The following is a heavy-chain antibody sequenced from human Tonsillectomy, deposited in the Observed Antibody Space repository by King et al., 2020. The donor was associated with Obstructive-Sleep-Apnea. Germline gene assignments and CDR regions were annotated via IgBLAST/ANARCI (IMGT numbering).Heavy chain of an antibody. V-gene: IGHV4-4*02. J-gene: IGHJ4*02. CDR3: ARFRWNFGPGSEIDH. Sequence: QLQESGPGLVKPSGTLSLTCAVSGGSISSSNWWIWVRQPPGKGLEWIGEIHHSGSTNYNPSLKSRVTISVDKSKNQFSLKLTSVTAADTAVYYCARFRWNFGPGSEIDHWGQGTLVTVSS. CDR2: IHHSGST. CDR1: GGSISSSNW. D-gene: IGHD3-10*01.